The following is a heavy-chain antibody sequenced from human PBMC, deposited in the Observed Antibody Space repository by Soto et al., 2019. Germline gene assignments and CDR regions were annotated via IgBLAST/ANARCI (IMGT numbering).Heavy chain of an antibody. CDR2: ITGSGDST. D-gene: IGHD1-7*01. CDR1: GFTFSRYG. J-gene: IGHJ4*02. Sequence: EVQLSESEGGLVQPGGSLRLSCAASGFTFSRYGMSWVRQAPGKGLEWVSAITGSGDSTYYADSVKGRFTISRDSSNNTVYLQMNSLRADDTAVYYCVKLRLELLYLDSWGLGALVIVSS. CDR3: VKLRLELLYLDS. V-gene: IGHV3-23*01.